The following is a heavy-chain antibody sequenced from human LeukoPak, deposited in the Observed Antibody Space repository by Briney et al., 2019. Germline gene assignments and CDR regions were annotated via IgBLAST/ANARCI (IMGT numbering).Heavy chain of an antibody. Sequence: ASVKVSCKVSGYTLTELSVHWVRQAPGKGLEWMGNFDPKDGDTIYAQKLQGRVTMTTDTSTSTAYMELRSLRSDDTAVYYCARVFTTTDGYYYYYYMDVWGKGTTVTVSS. V-gene: IGHV1-24*01. J-gene: IGHJ6*03. CDR2: FDPKDGDT. CDR1: GYTLTELS. CDR3: ARVFTTTDGYYYYYYMDV. D-gene: IGHD1-1*01.